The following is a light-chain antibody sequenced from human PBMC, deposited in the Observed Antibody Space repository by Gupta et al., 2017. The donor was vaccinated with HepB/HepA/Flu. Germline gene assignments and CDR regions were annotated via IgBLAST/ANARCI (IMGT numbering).Light chain of an antibody. V-gene: IGKV3-11*01. Sequence: EIVLTQSPATLSLSPGERATLFCRASQSVNNYLAWYQQKAGQAPRLLIYDTSKRVTGIPARFSGSGSGTDFTLTISSLEPEDFAFYYCQERSNWPSFTFGPGTKVDMK. J-gene: IGKJ3*01. CDR2: DTS. CDR3: QERSNWPSFT. CDR1: QSVNNY.